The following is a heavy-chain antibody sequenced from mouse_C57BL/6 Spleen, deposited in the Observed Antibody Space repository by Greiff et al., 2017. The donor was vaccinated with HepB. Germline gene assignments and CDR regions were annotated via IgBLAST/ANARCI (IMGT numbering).Heavy chain of an antibody. J-gene: IGHJ2*01. CDR2: IYPSDSET. V-gene: IGHV1-61*01. D-gene: IGHD3-2*02. CDR1: GYTFTSYW. Sequence: VQLQQPGAELVRPGSSVKLSCKASGYTFTSYWMDWVKQRPGQGLEWIGNIYPSDSETHYNQRFKDKATLTVDKSSSTAYMQLSSLTSEDSAVYYCARGLRLRLFDYWGQGTTLTVSS. CDR3: ARGLRLRLFDY.